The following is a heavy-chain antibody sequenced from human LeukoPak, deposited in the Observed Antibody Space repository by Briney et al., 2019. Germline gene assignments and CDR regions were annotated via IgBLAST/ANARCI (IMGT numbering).Heavy chain of an antibody. CDR1: GFTFSSYE. Sequence: PGGSLRLSCAASGFTFSSYEMNCVRQAPGKGLERVSYISSSGSTTYYADSVKGRCTIARENAKNTPYLQMNSLRAETTRCYNFGRDRNKYNYDGSGYPPYWGQGTLVTVSS. CDR2: ISSSGSTT. D-gene: IGHD3-22*01. V-gene: IGHV3-48*03. J-gene: IGHJ4*02. CDR3: GRDRNKYNYDGSGYPPY.